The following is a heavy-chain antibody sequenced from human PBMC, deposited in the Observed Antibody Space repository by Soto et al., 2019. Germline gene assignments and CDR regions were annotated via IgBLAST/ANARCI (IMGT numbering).Heavy chain of an antibody. V-gene: IGHV3-23*01. CDR1: GFTFSSYA. J-gene: IGHJ4*02. D-gene: IGHD6-19*01. Sequence: ELQLLESGGGLVQPGGSLRLSCAASGFTFSSYAMTWVRQAPGKGLEWVSGISNSGGGTYYADSVKGRFTISRDNSKNTLYLQMNSLRAEDTAVYYCAKPAVAGPAYYCFDYWGQGTLVTVSS. CDR3: AKPAVAGPAYYCFDY. CDR2: ISNSGGGT.